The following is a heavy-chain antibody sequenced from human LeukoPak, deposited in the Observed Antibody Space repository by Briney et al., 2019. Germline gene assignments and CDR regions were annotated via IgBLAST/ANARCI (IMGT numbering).Heavy chain of an antibody. D-gene: IGHD1-7*01. CDR2: IYYSGST. J-gene: IGHJ3*02. CDR3: ARHSSNWNYGPRGAFDI. Sequence: SETLSLTCTVSGGSMSSSSYCWGWIRQPPGKGLEWIGSIYYSGSTYYHPSLKSRVTISADTSKNQFSLKLSSVTAADTAVYYCARHSSNWNYGPRGAFDIWGQGTMVTVSS. CDR1: GGSMSSSSYC. V-gene: IGHV4-39*01.